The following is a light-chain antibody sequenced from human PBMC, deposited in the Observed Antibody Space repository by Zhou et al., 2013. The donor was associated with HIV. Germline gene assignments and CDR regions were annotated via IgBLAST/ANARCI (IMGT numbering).Light chain of an antibody. CDR3: RQHNTSPQT. V-gene: IGKV1-9*01. CDR2: AAS. CDR1: QGISSY. Sequence: DIQLTQSPSFLSASVGDRVSITCRASQGISSYLAWYQQKPGKAPKLLIYAASTLQSGVPSRFSGSGSGTEFTLTISNLQPEDVATYYCRQHNTSPQTFGQGTKVEI. J-gene: IGKJ1*01.